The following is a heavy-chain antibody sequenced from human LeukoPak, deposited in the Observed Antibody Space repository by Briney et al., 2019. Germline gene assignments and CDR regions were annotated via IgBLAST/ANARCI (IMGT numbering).Heavy chain of an antibody. Sequence: GGSLRLSCAASGFTFSSYSMNWVRQAPGKGLEWVSYISSSSSTIYYADSVKGRFTISRDNAKNSLYLQMNSLRAEDTAVYYCARIHDYGDYRVDYWGQGTLVTVSS. D-gene: IGHD4-17*01. J-gene: IGHJ4*02. CDR2: ISSSSSTI. CDR3: ARIHDYGDYRVDY. V-gene: IGHV3-48*01. CDR1: GFTFSSYS.